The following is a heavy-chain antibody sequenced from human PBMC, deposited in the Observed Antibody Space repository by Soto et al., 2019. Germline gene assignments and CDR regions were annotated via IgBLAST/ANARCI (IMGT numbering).Heavy chain of an antibody. CDR3: ARDFAYFDS. CDR2: VYHTGRT. J-gene: IGHJ4*02. Sequence: SETLSLTCTVSGGSFKSGSYSWSWIRQPPGKGPEWTGYVYHTGRTSYNPSLKSRVSISMDTSKNQFSLNLDSVTAADTAVYFCARDFAYFDSWGQGTLVTVSS. CDR1: GGSFKSGSYS. D-gene: IGHD3-3*01. V-gene: IGHV4-61*01.